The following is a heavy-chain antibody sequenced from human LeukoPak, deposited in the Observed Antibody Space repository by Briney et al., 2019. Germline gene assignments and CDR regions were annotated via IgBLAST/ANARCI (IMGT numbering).Heavy chain of an antibody. CDR2: ISYDGSNK. CDR3: ARDSSSSLDY. CDR1: GFTFSSYT. D-gene: IGHD6-6*01. Sequence: PGGSLRLSCAASGFTFSSYTMNWVRQAPGKGLEWVAVISYDGSNKYYADSVKGRFTISRDNSKNTLYLQMNSLRAADTAVYYCARDSSSSLDYWGQGTLVTVSS. V-gene: IGHV3-30-3*01. J-gene: IGHJ4*02.